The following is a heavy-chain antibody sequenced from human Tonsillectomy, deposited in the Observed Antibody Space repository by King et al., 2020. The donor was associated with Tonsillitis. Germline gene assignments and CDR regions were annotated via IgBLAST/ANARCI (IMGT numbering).Heavy chain of an antibody. CDR3: AKAGWGYDFWSGYYILGDY. J-gene: IGHJ4*02. V-gene: IGHV3-23*04. Sequence: VQLVESGGGLVHPGGSLRLSCAASGFSFSSYAMSWVSQAPGKGLEWVSAISGSGGSTYYADSVKGRFTISRDNYRNTLYLQMNSLRAEDTAVYYCAKAGWGYDFWSGYYILGDYWGQGTLVTVSS. CDR1: GFSFSSYA. CDR2: ISGSGGST. D-gene: IGHD3/OR15-3a*01.